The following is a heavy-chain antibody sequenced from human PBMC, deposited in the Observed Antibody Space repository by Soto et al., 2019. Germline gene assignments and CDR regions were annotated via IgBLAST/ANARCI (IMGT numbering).Heavy chain of an antibody. CDR3: ARDNEAVTIWYYYYAMDV. V-gene: IGHV1-18*01. CDR2: ISAYNGNT. Sequence: VASVKVSCKASGYTFTSYGISWVRQAPGQGLEWMGWISAYNGNTNYAQKLQGRVTMTTDTSTSTAYMELRSLRSDDTAVYYCARDNEAVTIWYYYYAMDVWGQATTVTVSS. D-gene: IGHD4-17*01. J-gene: IGHJ6*02. CDR1: GYTFTSYG.